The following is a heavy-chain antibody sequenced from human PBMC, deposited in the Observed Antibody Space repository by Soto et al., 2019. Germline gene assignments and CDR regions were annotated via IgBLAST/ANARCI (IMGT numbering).Heavy chain of an antibody. V-gene: IGHV3-30-3*01. J-gene: IGHJ2*01. Sequence: QVQLVESGGGVVQPGRSLRLSCAASGFTFSSYAMHWVRQAPGKGLEWVAVISYDGSNKYYADSVKGRFTISRDNSKNTLDLQMNSLRAEDTAVYYCARVPNVDTAINWYFDLWGRGTLVTVSS. D-gene: IGHD5-18*01. CDR2: ISYDGSNK. CDR3: ARVPNVDTAINWYFDL. CDR1: GFTFSSYA.